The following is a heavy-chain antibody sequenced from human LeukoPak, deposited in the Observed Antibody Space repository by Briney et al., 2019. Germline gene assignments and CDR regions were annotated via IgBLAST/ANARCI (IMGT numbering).Heavy chain of an antibody. D-gene: IGHD4-17*01. V-gene: IGHV4-59*11. CDR2: ISYIGST. CDR1: DDSFSRHY. Sequence: SETLSLTCAVSDDSFSRHYWTWIRQPPGKGLEWIGYISYIGSTNYNPSLKSRVTISIDTSKNQFSLKLSSVTAADTAVYYCARELVSVTKGFDIWGQGTMVSVSS. J-gene: IGHJ3*02. CDR3: ARELVSVTKGFDI.